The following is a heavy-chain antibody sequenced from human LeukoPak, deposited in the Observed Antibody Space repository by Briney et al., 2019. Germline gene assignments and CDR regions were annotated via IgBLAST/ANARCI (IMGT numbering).Heavy chain of an antibody. Sequence: SETLSLTCTVSGGSISSGDYYWSWIRQPPGKGLEWIGYIYYSGSTYYNPSLKSRVTISVDKSKNQFSLKLSSVTAADTAVYYCARGKSSSWYYYYYGMDVWGQGTTVTVSS. CDR2: IYYSGST. CDR1: GGSISSGDYY. D-gene: IGHD6-13*01. J-gene: IGHJ6*02. V-gene: IGHV4-30-4*01. CDR3: ARGKSSSWYYYYYGMDV.